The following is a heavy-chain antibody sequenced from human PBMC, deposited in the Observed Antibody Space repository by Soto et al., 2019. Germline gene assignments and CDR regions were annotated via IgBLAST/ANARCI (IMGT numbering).Heavy chain of an antibody. CDR3: AKTKGARDRGFDY. CDR2: ISSSGGRT. V-gene: IGHV3-23*01. CDR1: GLTFITND. D-gene: IGHD2-21*02. J-gene: IGHJ4*02. Sequence: GGSLRLSCAASGLTFITNDMGWVRQAPGRGLEWVSAISSSGGRTYSADSVKGRFTISIDNSKNTLSLQMKSLRAEDTAVYYCAKTKGARDRGFDYWGQGTRVPVS.